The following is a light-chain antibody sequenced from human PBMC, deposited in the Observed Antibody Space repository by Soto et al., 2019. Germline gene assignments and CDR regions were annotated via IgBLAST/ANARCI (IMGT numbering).Light chain of an antibody. J-gene: IGKJ2*01. CDR3: LQYNNWPYT. CDR1: ETVRTN. Sequence: EIVLTQSPATLSVSPGERATLSCRATETVRTNLAWFQRKAGQPPRLLIYGSSTRETGVPDRFSGSGAGTECTLTISSLQCEDVAVYYCLQYNNWPYTFGQGTKVDIK. CDR2: GSS. V-gene: IGKV3-15*01.